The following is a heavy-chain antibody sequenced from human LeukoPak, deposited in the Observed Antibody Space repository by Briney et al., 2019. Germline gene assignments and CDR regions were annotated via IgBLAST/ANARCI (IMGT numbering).Heavy chain of an antibody. J-gene: IGHJ6*03. D-gene: IGHD6-6*01. CDR2: ISHDGSNE. V-gene: IGHV3-30-3*02. CDR1: GFPFSTYA. Sequence: PGRSLRLSCAGSGFPFSTYAMNWVRQAPGKGLEWVAVISHDGSNEYYADSVKGRFTISRDNSKNTLYLQMNSLRAEDTAVYYCAKIPTSIAARRLTDYYYYMDVWGKGTTVTVSS. CDR3: AKIPTSIAARRLTDYYYYMDV.